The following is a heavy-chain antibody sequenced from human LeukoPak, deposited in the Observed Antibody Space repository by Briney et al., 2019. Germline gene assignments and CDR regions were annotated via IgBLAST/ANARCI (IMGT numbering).Heavy chain of an antibody. D-gene: IGHD1-14*01. CDR3: ARHLRVKPVLPFDY. CDR2: INHSGST. J-gene: IGHJ4*02. V-gene: IGHV4-34*01. CDR1: GGSFSGYY. Sequence: PSETLSLTCAVYGGSFSGYYWSWIRQPPGKGLEWIGEINHSGSTNYNPSLKSRVTISVDTSKNQFSLKLSSVTAADTAVYYCARHLRVKPVLPFDYWGQGTLVTVSS.